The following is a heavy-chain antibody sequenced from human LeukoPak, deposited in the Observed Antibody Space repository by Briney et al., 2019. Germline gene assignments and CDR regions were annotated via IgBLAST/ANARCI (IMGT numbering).Heavy chain of an antibody. V-gene: IGHV3-30*18. CDR1: GFTFSSYG. Sequence: GGSLRLSCAASGFTFSSYGMHWVRQAPGKGLEWVAVISYDGSNKYYADSVKGRFTISRDNSKNTPYLQMNSLRAEDTAVYYCAKDQLEYYYDSSGYPLDYWGQGTLVTVSS. CDR2: ISYDGSNK. D-gene: IGHD3-22*01. CDR3: AKDQLEYYYDSSGYPLDY. J-gene: IGHJ4*02.